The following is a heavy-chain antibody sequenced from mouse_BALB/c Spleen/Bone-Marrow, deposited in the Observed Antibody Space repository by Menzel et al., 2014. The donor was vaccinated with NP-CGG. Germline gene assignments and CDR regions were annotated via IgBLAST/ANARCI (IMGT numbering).Heavy chain of an antibody. Sequence: VQLQQSGTVLARPGASVKMSCKASGYTFTSYWMHWVKQRPGKDLEWIGAIYPGNSDTSYNQKFKGKVKLTAVTSTRTAFIELSGLTNEESAVCYCTSDYDDYWGQGTTLTVSS. J-gene: IGHJ2*01. CDR1: GYTFTSYW. D-gene: IGHD2-4*01. CDR2: IYPGNSDT. V-gene: IGHV1-5*01. CDR3: TSDYDDY.